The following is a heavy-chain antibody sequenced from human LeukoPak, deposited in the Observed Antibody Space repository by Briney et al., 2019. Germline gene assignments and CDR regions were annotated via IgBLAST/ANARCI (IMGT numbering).Heavy chain of an antibody. J-gene: IGHJ4*02. CDR2: MNPNSGNT. D-gene: IGHD6-13*01. V-gene: IGHV1-8*02. CDR1: GYTFTSYD. Sequence: ASVKVSCKASGYTFTSYDINWVRQATGQGLEWMGWMNPNSGNTGYAQKFQGRVTMTRDTSTSTVYMELSSLRSEDTAVYYCARESIAAAGGLFDYWGQGTLVTVSS. CDR3: ARESIAAAGGLFDY.